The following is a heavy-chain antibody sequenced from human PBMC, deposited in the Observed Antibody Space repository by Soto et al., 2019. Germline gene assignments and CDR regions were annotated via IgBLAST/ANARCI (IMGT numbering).Heavy chain of an antibody. CDR3: ARDKDWAFDY. CDR1: GFTFSSYS. D-gene: IGHD3-9*01. J-gene: IGHJ4*02. Sequence: PGGSLRLSCVASGFTFSSYSMVWVRQAPGKGLEWISYIFASSTTIYYADSVKGRFTVSRDNAQNSLFLLMSSLRAEDTAFYYCARDKDWAFDYWGQGTLVTVSS. CDR2: IFASSTTI. V-gene: IGHV3-48*04.